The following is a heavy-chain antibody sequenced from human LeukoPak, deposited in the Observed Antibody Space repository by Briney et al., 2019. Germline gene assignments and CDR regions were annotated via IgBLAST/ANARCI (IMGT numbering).Heavy chain of an antibody. CDR2: IYYSGST. CDR3: ARGRLMVRRKNYYYYGMDV. D-gene: IGHD3-10*01. CDR1: GGSISSGGYY. J-gene: IGHJ6*02. Sequence: SETLSLTCTVSGGSISSGGYYWSWIRQHPGKGLKWIGYIYYSGSTYYNPSLKSRVTISVDTSKNQFSLKLSSVTAADTAVYYRARGRLMVRRKNYYYYGMDVWGQGTTVTVSS. V-gene: IGHV4-31*03.